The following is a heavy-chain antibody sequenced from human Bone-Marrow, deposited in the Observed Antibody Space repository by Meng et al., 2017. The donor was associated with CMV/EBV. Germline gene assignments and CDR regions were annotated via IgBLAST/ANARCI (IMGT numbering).Heavy chain of an antibody. Sequence: GGSLRLSCAASGFTFSSYGMHWVRQAPGKGLEWVAFIRYDGSNKYYADSVKGRFTISRDNSKNTLYLQMNSLRAEDTAVYYCAKVEEQLVGPHSGMDVWGQGTTVTGYS. J-gene: IGHJ6*01. CDR2: IRYDGSNK. CDR1: GFTFSSYG. D-gene: IGHD6-6*01. V-gene: IGHV3-30*02. CDR3: AKVEEQLVGPHSGMDV.